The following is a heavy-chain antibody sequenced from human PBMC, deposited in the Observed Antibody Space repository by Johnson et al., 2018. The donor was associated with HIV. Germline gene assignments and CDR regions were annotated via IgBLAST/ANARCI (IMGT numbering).Heavy chain of an antibody. CDR2: ISYDGSNK. V-gene: IGHV3-30-3*01. D-gene: IGHD1-7*01. J-gene: IGHJ3*02. CDR1: GFTFSSYA. Sequence: QVQLVESGGGVVQPGRSLRLSCAASGFTFSSYAMHWVRQAPGKGLEWVAVISYDGSNKYYADSVKGRFTISRDNTKNSLYLQMNSLRAEDTAVYYCARERRITGTFGYVRAFDIWGQGTMVTVSS. CDR3: ARERRITGTFGYVRAFDI.